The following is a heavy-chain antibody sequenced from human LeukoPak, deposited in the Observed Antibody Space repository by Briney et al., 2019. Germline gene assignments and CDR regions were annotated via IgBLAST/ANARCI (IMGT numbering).Heavy chain of an antibody. CDR3: SRGHNWSDWFDA. V-gene: IGHV4-4*07. J-gene: IGHJ5*02. Sequence: PSEALSLTCSVSGGSMSSYYWTWIRQPTGKGLEWIGRIHGSGISNYNPSLKSRVTMSLDTSKNEFSLKVASVPAADTAVYYCSRGHNWSDWFDAWGQGTLVTVSS. D-gene: IGHD1-20*01. CDR2: IHGSGIS. CDR1: GGSMSSYY.